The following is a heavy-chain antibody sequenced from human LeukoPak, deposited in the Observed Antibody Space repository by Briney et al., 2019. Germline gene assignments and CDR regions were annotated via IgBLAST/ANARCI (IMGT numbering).Heavy chain of an antibody. CDR1: GFTFRSYW. Sequence: GGSLRLSCAASGFTFRSYWMSWVRQAPGKGLEWVANIKQDGSEKCYVDSVKGRFTISRDNAKNSLYLQMNSLRAEDTAVYYCARGPPPRAPKPIDYWGQGTLVTVSS. CDR3: ARGPPPRAPKPIDY. D-gene: IGHD1-26*01. CDR2: IKQDGSEK. V-gene: IGHV3-7*01. J-gene: IGHJ4*02.